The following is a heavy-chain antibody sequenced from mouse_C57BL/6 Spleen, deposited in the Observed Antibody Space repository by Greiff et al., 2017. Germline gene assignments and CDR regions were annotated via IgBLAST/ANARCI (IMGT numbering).Heavy chain of an antibody. CDR3: AREGITTVVEGY. V-gene: IGHV1-64*01. J-gene: IGHJ2*01. CDR2: IHPNSGST. D-gene: IGHD1-1*01. Sequence: VQLQQPGAELVKPGASVKLSCKASGYTFTSYWMHWVKQRPGQGLEWIGMIHPNSGSTNYNEKFKSKATLTVDKSSSTAYMQLSSLTSEDSAVYYCAREGITTVVEGYWGQGTTLTVSS. CDR1: GYTFTSYW.